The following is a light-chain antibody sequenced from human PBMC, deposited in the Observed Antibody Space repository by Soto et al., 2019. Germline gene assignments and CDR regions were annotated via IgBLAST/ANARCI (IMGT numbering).Light chain of an antibody. CDR1: QSVSSSY. Sequence: DIVMTQSPGTLTLSPGDRATLSRRASQSVSSSYLAWYQQKPGQAPRLLIYDASNRDTGIPARFSGSGSGTDFTLTIGSLEPEDSAVYYCQQRSSWPLTFGGGTKVDIK. CDR3: QQRSSWPLT. V-gene: IGKV3D-20*02. J-gene: IGKJ4*01. CDR2: DAS.